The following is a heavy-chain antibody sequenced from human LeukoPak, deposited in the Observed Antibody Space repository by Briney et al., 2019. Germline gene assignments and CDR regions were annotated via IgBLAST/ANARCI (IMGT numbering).Heavy chain of an antibody. CDR1: GFTFSSYG. V-gene: IGHV3-30*18. J-gene: IGHJ5*02. CDR3: AKGGDYYDFWSGSLVDP. CDR2: ISYDGSNK. D-gene: IGHD3-3*01. Sequence: GGSLRLSCAASGFTFSSYGMPWVRQAPGKGLEWVAVISYDGSNKYYADSVKGRFTISRDNSKNTLYLQMNSLRAEDTAVYYCAKGGDYYDFWSGSLVDPWGQGTLVTVSS.